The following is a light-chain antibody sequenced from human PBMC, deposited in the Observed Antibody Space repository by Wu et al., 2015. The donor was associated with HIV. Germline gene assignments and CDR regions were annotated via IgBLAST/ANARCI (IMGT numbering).Light chain of an antibody. J-gene: IGKJ4*01. V-gene: IGKV1-39*01. CDR1: QGINTW. Sequence: DIQMTQSPSSVSASVGDRVTITCRASQGINTWLAWYQQKPGKAPKLLIYAASSLQSGVPSRFSGSGSGTDFTLTISSLQPEDFATYYCQQSYSTLTFGGGTKVEIK. CDR2: AAS. CDR3: QQSYSTLT.